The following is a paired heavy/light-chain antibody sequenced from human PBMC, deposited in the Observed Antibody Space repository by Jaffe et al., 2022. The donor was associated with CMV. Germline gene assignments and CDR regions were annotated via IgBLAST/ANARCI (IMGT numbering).Heavy chain of an antibody. CDR1: GFTFSGYA. CDR2: INGRGDET. J-gene: IGHJ4*02. V-gene: IGHV3-23*04. Sequence: EVQLVESGGDLVQPGGSLRLSCAASGFTFSGYALSWVRQAPGKGLEWVSSINGRGDETYYADSVKGRFTFSRDNSKNTLFLQMNSLRADDTAVYYCATGRGGSWGAYWGRGTLVTVSS. CDR3: ATGRGGSWGAY. D-gene: IGHD2-15*01.
Light chain of an antibody. V-gene: IGKV4-1*01. Sequence: DIVMTQSPDSLAVSLGERATIACKSSQSVLYSSNNKNYLAWYQQKPGQPPKLLIYWASTRESGVPDRFSGSGSGTDFTLTINSLQAEDVAVYYCQQFYSSWTFGQGTKVEIK. CDR2: WAS. J-gene: IGKJ1*01. CDR3: QQFYSSWT. CDR1: QSVLYSSNNKNY.